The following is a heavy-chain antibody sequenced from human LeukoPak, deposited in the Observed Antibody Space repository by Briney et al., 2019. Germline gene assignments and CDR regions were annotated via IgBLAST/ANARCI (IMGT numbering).Heavy chain of an antibody. Sequence: SVKVSCKASGGTFSSYAISWVRQAPGQGLEWMGGIIPIFGTANYAQKFQGRVTVTTDESTSTAYMELSSLRSEDTAVYYCVREFSRYYDSSGYYSLDYWGQGTLVTVSS. CDR3: VREFSRYYDSSGYYSLDY. J-gene: IGHJ4*02. CDR1: GGTFSSYA. CDR2: IIPIFGTA. V-gene: IGHV1-69*05. D-gene: IGHD3-22*01.